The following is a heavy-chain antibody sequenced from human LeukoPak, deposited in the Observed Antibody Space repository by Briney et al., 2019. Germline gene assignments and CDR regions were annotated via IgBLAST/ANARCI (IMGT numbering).Heavy chain of an antibody. CDR3: ARGAYRSFDY. Sequence: SQTLSLTCAISGDSVSRTGVAWNWIRQSPSRGLEWLGRTYYWSKWNNDFAASVKSRITINPDTSKNQFSLQLNSVTPEDTVVYYCARGAYRSFDYWGQGTRVTVSS. D-gene: IGHD1-26*01. V-gene: IGHV6-1*01. J-gene: IGHJ4*02. CDR2: TYYWSKWNN. CDR1: GDSVSRTGVA.